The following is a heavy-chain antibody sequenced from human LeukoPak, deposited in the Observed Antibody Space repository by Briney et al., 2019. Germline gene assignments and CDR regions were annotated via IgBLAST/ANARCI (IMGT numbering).Heavy chain of an antibody. Sequence: GGSLRLSCAASGFTFSSYSMNWVRQAPGKGLEWVSSISSSSSYIYYADSVKGRFTISRDNAKNPLYLQMNSLRAEDTAVCYCARPPYYYDSSGIFDYWGQGTLVTVSS. V-gene: IGHV3-21*01. CDR1: GFTFSSYS. J-gene: IGHJ4*02. CDR3: ARPPYYYDSSGIFDY. D-gene: IGHD3-22*01. CDR2: ISSSSSYI.